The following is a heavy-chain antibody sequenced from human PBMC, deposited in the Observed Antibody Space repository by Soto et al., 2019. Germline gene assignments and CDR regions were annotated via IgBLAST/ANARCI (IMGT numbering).Heavy chain of an antibody. CDR1: GFTISSYC. CDR2: INTSGSDK. Sequence: PGGSLRLSCAASGFTISSYCMSWVRQAPGKGLEWLATINTSGSDKYYADSVKGRFTVSRDNAKNSLYLQMYSLRAEDTAVYYCSRESGFGSGSSWFHYLDFWGRGTLVTVSS. CDR3: SRESGFGSGSSWFHYLDF. J-gene: IGHJ4*01. D-gene: IGHD3-10*01. V-gene: IGHV3-7*01.